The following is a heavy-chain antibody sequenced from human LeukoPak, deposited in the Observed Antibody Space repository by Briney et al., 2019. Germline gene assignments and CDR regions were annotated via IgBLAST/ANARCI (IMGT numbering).Heavy chain of an antibody. D-gene: IGHD2-15*01. V-gene: IGHV1-69*04. CDR2: IIPTLGIA. J-gene: IGHJ3*01. CDR3: ASYCSGGSCYSRVV. Sequence: GASVKVSCKASGGTFSSYAISWVRQAPGQGLEWMGRIIPTLGIANYAQKFQGRVTITADKSTSTAYMELSSLRSDDTAVYYCASYCSGGSCYSRVVWGQGTMVTVSS. CDR1: GGTFSSYA.